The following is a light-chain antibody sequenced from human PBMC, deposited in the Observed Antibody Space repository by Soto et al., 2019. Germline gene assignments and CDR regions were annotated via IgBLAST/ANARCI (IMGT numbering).Light chain of an antibody. CDR3: SSYTSSSTPVV. CDR1: SSDVGGYNY. Sequence: QSALTQPASVSGSPGQSITISCTGTSSDVGGYNYVSWDQQHPGKAPKLMIYDVSNRPSGVSNRFSGSKSGNTASLTISGLQAEDEADYYCSSYTSSSTPVVFGGGTKRTVL. V-gene: IGLV2-14*01. CDR2: DVS. J-gene: IGLJ2*01.